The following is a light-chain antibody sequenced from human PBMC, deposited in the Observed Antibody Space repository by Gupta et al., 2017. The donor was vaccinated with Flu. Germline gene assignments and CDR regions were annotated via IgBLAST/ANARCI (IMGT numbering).Light chain of an antibody. CDR2: CAS. V-gene: IGKV4-1*01. CDR1: RSVVYSSNNKNY. Sequence: AAIITNDGRSVVYSSNNKNYLAVYQKKPAQPPKLLINCASTRESAGPDRFIGSGSGTDFTLTSSSMQAEDVAVYYCRQYYSTPARTFGGGTKVEIK. J-gene: IGKJ4*01. CDR3: RQYYSTPART.